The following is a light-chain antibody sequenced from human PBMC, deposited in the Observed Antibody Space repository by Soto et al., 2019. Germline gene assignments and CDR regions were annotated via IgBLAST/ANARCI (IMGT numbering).Light chain of an antibody. V-gene: IGKV3-20*01. CDR1: QSLSSNY. Sequence: EIVLTQSPGTLSLSPGERAGLSCRASQSLSSNYLAWYQQKPGQAPRLLIYGASHTAPGIPDRFSGRGSGTDFILTISRLEPEDFAVYYCQPYGSSLWTFGQGTRWIS. CDR2: GAS. CDR3: QPYGSSLWT. J-gene: IGKJ1*01.